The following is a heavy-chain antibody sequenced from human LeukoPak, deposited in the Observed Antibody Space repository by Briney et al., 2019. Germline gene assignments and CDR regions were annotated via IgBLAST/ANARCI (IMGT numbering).Heavy chain of an antibody. J-gene: IGHJ4*02. CDR2: IIPIFGTA. V-gene: IGHV1-69*01. CDR1: GGTFSSYA. Sequence: SVKVSCKASGGTFSSYAISWVRQAPGQGLEWMGGIIPIFGTANYAQKFQGRVTITADESTSTAYMELSSLRSEDTAVYYCASEYSSSSGFDYWGQGTLVTVSS. D-gene: IGHD6-6*01. CDR3: ASEYSSSSGFDY.